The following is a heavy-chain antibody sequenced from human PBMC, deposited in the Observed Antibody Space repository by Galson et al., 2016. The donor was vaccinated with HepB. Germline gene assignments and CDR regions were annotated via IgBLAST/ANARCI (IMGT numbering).Heavy chain of an antibody. CDR3: VQGSTAPAV. CDR1: GFTVSSNY. V-gene: IGHV3-23*01. D-gene: IGHD1-26*01. J-gene: IGHJ6*04. CDR2: ISRSGDST. Sequence: SLRLSCAASGFTVSSNYMSWVRQAPGKGLEVVSSISRSGDSTDYADSVKGRFTISRDNSKNTLSLQMNSLRAEDTAVYYCVQGSTAPAVWGKGTTVTVSS.